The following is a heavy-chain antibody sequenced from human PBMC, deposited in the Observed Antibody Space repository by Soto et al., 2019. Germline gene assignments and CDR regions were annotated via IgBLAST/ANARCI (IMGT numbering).Heavy chain of an antibody. CDR2: IYHSGST. CDR3: ARSPPIVVVPAVYKYFDY. CDR1: GGSISSSNW. D-gene: IGHD2-2*01. V-gene: IGHV4-4*02. J-gene: IGHJ4*02. Sequence: SETLSLTCAVSGGSISSSNWWSWVRQPPGKGLEWIGEIYHSGSTNYNPSLKSRVTISVDKSKNQFSLKLSSVTAADTAVYYCARSPPIVVVPAVYKYFDYWGQGTLVTVSS.